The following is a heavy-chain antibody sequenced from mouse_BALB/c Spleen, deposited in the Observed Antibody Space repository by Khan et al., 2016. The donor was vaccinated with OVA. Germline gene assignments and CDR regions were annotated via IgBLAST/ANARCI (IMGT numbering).Heavy chain of an antibody. Sequence: QIQLVQSGPELKKPGETVKISCKASGYTFTNYGMNWVKQAPGKGLKWMGWINTYTGEPTYADDFKGRFAFSLETSASTAYLQFNNLKNEDTATYFCAREVDYLYAMDYWGQGTSVTVSS. V-gene: IGHV9-3-1*01. J-gene: IGHJ4*01. CDR3: AREVDYLYAMDY. CDR1: GYTFTNYG. D-gene: IGHD2-13*01. CDR2: INTYTGEP.